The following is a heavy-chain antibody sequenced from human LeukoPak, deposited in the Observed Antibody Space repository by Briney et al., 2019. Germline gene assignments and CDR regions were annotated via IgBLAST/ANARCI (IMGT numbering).Heavy chain of an antibody. CDR3: ARDWGTYFDY. J-gene: IGHJ4*02. V-gene: IGHV4-31*03. D-gene: IGHD7-27*01. Sequence: SQTLSLTCNVSGGSISSGGSRWSWIRQHPGKGLEWIGYFYYSGSTYYNPSLESRLTMSVDTSKNQFSLHLTSVTAADTAVYYCARDWGTYFDYWGQGTLVTVSS. CDR2: FYYSGST. CDR1: GGSISSGGSR.